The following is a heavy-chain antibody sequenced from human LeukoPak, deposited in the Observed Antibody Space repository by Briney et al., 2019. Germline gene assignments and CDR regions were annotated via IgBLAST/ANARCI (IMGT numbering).Heavy chain of an antibody. CDR3: ARDSFMTTVTPSSMDV. CDR1: GYTFTGYY. CDR2: INPNSGDT. Sequence: ASVKVSCKASGYTFTGYYMHWVRQAPGQGLEWMGWINPNSGDTLYAQNFQGRVTMTRDTSISTAYMELSSLRSEDTAVYYCARDSFMTTVTPSSMDVWGQGTTVTVSS. D-gene: IGHD4-17*01. V-gene: IGHV1-2*02. J-gene: IGHJ6*02.